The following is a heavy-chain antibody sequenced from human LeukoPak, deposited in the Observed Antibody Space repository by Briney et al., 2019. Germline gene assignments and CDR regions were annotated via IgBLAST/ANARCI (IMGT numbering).Heavy chain of an antibody. V-gene: IGHV3-64D*09. CDR2: ISSNGGST. Sequence: PGGSLRLSCSASGFTFSSYAMHWVRQAPGKGLEYVSAISSNGGSTYYADSVKGRFTISRDNSKNTLYLQMSSLRAEDTAVYYCVKDGCGGGCPHPDAFDIWGQGTMVTVSS. J-gene: IGHJ3*02. CDR1: GFTFSSYA. CDR3: VKDGCGGGCPHPDAFDI. D-gene: IGHD2-21*02.